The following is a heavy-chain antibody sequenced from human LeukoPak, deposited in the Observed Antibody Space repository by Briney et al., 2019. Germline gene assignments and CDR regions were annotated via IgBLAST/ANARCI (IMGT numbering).Heavy chain of an antibody. CDR1: GYTFTSYD. V-gene: IGHV1-8*01. Sequence: ASVTVSCKASGYTFTSYDMNWVRQAPGQGLEWMGWMNPNSGNTGYAQNFQGRVTMTMNTSITTAYMELSSLGSEDTAVYYCARALSWTTESYYYMDVWGKGTTVTVSS. CDR3: ARALSWTTESYYYMDV. CDR2: MNPNSGNT. J-gene: IGHJ6*03. D-gene: IGHD3/OR15-3a*01.